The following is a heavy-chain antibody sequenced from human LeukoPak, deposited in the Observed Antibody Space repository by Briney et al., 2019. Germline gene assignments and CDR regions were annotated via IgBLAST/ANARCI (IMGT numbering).Heavy chain of an antibody. CDR2: IYPGDSDT. CDR1: GYSFTTYW. CDR3: ARRLSGYDTTHNYYFDY. V-gene: IGHV5-51*01. J-gene: IGHJ4*02. D-gene: IGHD5-12*01. Sequence: GESLKISCKNSGYSFTTYWIGWVRQMPGKGLEWMGIIYPGDSDTRHSPSFQGQVTISADKSISTAYLQWSSLKASDTAMYYCARRLSGYDTTHNYYFDYWGQGTLVTVSS.